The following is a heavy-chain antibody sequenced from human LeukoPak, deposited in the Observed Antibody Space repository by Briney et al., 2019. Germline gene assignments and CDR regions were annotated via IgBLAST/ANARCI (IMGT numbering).Heavy chain of an antibody. V-gene: IGHV3-23*01. Sequence: ASVKVSCKASGGTFSSYGMSWVRQAPGKGLEWVSAISGSGGSTYYADSVKGRFTISRDNSKNTLYLQMNSLRAEDTAVYYCAKLLYYYDSSQPYWGQGTLVTVSS. J-gene: IGHJ4*02. D-gene: IGHD3-22*01. CDR1: GGTFSSYG. CDR3: AKLLYYYDSSQPY. CDR2: ISGSGGST.